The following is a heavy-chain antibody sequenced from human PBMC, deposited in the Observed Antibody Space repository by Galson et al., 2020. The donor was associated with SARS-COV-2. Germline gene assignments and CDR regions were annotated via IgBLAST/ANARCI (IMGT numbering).Heavy chain of an antibody. V-gene: IGHV3-30*04. CDR3: ARPYSGSYFSGMDV. D-gene: IGHD1-26*01. CDR1: GFTISSYA. Sequence: GESLKISCAASGFTISSYAMHWVRQAPGKGLEWVAVISYDGSNKYYADSVKGRFTISRDNSKNTLYLQMNSLRAEDTAVYYCARPYSGSYFSGMDVWGQGTTVTVSS. CDR2: ISYDGSNK. J-gene: IGHJ6*02.